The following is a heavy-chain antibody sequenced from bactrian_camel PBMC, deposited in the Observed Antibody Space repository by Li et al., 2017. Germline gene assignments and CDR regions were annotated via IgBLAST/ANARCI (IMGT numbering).Heavy chain of an antibody. Sequence: HVQLVESGGGSVQAGGSLNLSCVASGDIYSRNCMAWFRQAPGKEREGVASIFTVGSDTLSRYYADSVKGRFTISQDDARNTVYLQMDGLRPDDTAIYYCAAYCGDYCRPIYDYDYWGQGTQVTVS. CDR3: AAYCGDYCRPIYDYDY. V-gene: IGHV3S53*01. CDR2: IFTVGSDTLSR. CDR1: GDIYSRNC. J-gene: IGHJ4*01. D-gene: IGHD4*01.